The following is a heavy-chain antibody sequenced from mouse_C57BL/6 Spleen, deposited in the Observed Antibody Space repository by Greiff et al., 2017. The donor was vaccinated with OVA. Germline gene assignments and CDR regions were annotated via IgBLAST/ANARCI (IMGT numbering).Heavy chain of an antibody. V-gene: IGHV14-1*01. J-gene: IGHJ1*03. CDR3: TRSRYGSIYSYFDV. Sequence: EVQLQESGAELVRPGASVKLSCTASGFNIKDYYMHWVKQRPEQGLEWIGRIDPEDGDTEYAPKFQGKANMTADTSSNTAYLQLSSLTSEDTAVYYCTRSRYGSIYSYFDVCGTGTPVTVSS. D-gene: IGHD1-1*01. CDR2: IDPEDGDT. CDR1: GFNIKDYY.